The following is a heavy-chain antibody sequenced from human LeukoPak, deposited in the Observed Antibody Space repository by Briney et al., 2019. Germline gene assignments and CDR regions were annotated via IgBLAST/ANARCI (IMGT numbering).Heavy chain of an antibody. V-gene: IGHV4-59*01. CDR1: GGSIITYY. CDR2: IYYSGST. CDR3: AREGCSSTSCYGYYYMDV. Sequence: ASETLSLTCTVSGGSIITYYWSWIRQPPGKGLEWIGYIYYSGSTNYNPSLKSRITISVDTSKNQFSLKLSSVTAADTAVYYCAREGCSSTSCYGYYYMDVWGKGTAVTVSS. D-gene: IGHD2-2*01. J-gene: IGHJ6*03.